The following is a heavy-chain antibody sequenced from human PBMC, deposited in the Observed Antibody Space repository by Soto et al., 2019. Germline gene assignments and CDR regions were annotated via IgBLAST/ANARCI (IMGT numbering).Heavy chain of an antibody. CDR3: ARDRVESGYPEYFQH. CDR1: GFTVSSNY. CDR2: IYSGGST. Sequence: EVQLVESGGGLIQPGGSLRLSCAASGFTVSSNYMSWVRQAPGKGLEWVSVIYSGGSTYYADSVKGRFTISRDNSKNKLYLQRNSLRAEDTAVYYCARDRVESGYPEYFQHWGQGTLVTVSS. D-gene: IGHD3-22*01. V-gene: IGHV3-53*01. J-gene: IGHJ1*01.